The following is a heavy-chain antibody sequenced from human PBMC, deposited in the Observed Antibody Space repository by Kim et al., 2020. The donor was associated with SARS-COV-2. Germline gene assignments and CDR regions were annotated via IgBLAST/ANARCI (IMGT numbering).Heavy chain of an antibody. CDR2: IWYDGRNK. Sequence: LSLTCAASGFTFSSYGMHWVRQAPGKGLEWVAVIWYDGRNKYYADSVKGRFTISRDNSKNTLYLQMNSLRAEDTAVYYCARGDGGFWSGCYTGVDSW. CDR1: GFTFSSYG. J-gene: IGHJ5*01. D-gene: IGHD3-3*01. CDR3: ARGDGGFWSGCYTGVDS. V-gene: IGHV3-33*01.